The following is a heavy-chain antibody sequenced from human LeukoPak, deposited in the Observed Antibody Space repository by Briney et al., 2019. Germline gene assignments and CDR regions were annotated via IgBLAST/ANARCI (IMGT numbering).Heavy chain of an antibody. Sequence: SETLSLTCAVYGGSFSGYYWSWIRQPPGKGLEWIGEINHSGSTNYNPSLKSRVTISVDTSKNQFSLKLSSVTAADSAVYYCARIREDIVVAYTESRRGYFDYWGQGTLVTVSS. J-gene: IGHJ4*02. CDR1: GGSFSGYY. V-gene: IGHV4-34*01. CDR3: ARIREDIVVAYTESRRGYFDY. CDR2: INHSGST. D-gene: IGHD2-2*01.